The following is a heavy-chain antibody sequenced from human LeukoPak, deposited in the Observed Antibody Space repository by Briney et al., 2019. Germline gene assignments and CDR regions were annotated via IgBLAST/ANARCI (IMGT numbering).Heavy chain of an antibody. J-gene: IGHJ4*02. D-gene: IGHD6-13*01. V-gene: IGHV3-23*01. CDR3: AKSSSSWYGVYYFDY. Sequence: PGGSLRLSCAASGFTFSSYAMSWVRQAPGKGLEWVSAISGSGGSTYYADSVKGRFTISRDNSKNTLYLQMNSLRAEDTAVYYCAKSSSSWYGVYYFDYWGQGTLVTVSS. CDR2: ISGSGGST. CDR1: GFTFSSYA.